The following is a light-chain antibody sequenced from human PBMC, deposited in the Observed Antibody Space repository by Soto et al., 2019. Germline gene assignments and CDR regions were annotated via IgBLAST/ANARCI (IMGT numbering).Light chain of an antibody. CDR1: QSISSW. V-gene: IGKV1-5*03. CDR3: QQYSTYWT. J-gene: IGKJ1*01. Sequence: DIQMTQSPSTLSAFVGDRVTITCRASQSISSWLAWYQQKPGKAPKVLIYKASSLESGVPSRFSGSGSGTEFTLTSSSLQPDEVATYYCQQYSTYWTFGQGTKVEIK. CDR2: KAS.